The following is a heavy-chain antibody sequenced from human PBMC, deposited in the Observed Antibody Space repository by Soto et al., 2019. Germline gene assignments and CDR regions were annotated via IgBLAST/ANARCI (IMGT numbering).Heavy chain of an antibody. J-gene: IGHJ4*02. V-gene: IGHV4-59*01. CDR1: GGSISSYY. D-gene: IGHD4-17*01. Sequence: ASETLSLTCTVSGGSISSYYWSWIRQPPGKGLEWIGYIYYSGSTNYNPSLKSRVTISVDTSKNQFSLKLSSVTAADTAVYYCARDGGDYGDYFFDYWGQGTLVTVS. CDR2: IYYSGST. CDR3: ARDGGDYGDYFFDY.